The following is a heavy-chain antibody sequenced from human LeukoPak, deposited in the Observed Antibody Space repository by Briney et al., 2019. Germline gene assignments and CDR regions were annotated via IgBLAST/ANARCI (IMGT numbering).Heavy chain of an antibody. CDR3: ARAPHYYDSSGFPRSNSYYGMDV. CDR2: TYYRSKWYN. D-gene: IGHD3-22*01. J-gene: IGHJ6*02. Sequence: SQTLSLTCAISGDSVSSNSAAWNWIRQSPSRGLKWLGRTYYRSKWYNDYAVSVKSRITINPDTSKNQFSLQLNSVTPEDTAVYYCARAPHYYDSSGFPRSNSYYGMDVWGQGTTVTVSS. CDR1: GDSVSSNSAA. V-gene: IGHV6-1*01.